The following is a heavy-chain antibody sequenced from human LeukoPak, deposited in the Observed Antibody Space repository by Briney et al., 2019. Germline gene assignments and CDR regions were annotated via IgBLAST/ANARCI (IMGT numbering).Heavy chain of an antibody. CDR2: VSTYNSET. CDR1: GYRFSSNG. D-gene: IGHD1-20*01. J-gene: IGHJ5*02. V-gene: IGHV1-18*04. Sequence: ASVKVSSKASGYRFSSNGISWVRQAPGQGLEWVGWVSTYNSETNYAPKFQGRVTMTKDTSTSTVYMELRSLRADDTAVYYCARDNWNEFDPWGQGTLVTVSS. CDR3: ARDNWNEFDP.